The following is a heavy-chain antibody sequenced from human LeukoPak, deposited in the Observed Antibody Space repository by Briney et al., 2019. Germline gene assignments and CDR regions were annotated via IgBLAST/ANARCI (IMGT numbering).Heavy chain of an antibody. J-gene: IGHJ4*02. D-gene: IGHD2-15*01. Sequence: SETLSLTCTVSGGSISSYYWSWIRQPPGKGLEWIGYIFYSGSTHYNPSLKSRVTISVDTSKNQFSLKLTSVTAADTAVYYCARTYCSGGACYHFDYWGQGTLVTVSS. CDR3: ARTYCSGGACYHFDY. V-gene: IGHV4-59*08. CDR2: IFYSGST. CDR1: GGSISSYY.